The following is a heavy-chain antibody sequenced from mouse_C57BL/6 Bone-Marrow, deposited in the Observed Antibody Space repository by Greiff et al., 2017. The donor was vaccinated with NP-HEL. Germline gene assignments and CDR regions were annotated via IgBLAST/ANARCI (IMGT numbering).Heavy chain of an antibody. J-gene: IGHJ4*01. Sequence: EVQLVESGPGLVKPSQSLSLTCSVTGYSITSGYYWNWIRQFPGNKLEWMGYISYDGSNNYNPSLKNRISITRDTSKNQFFLKLNSVTTEDTATYYCARDQGPSYAMDYWGQGTSVTVSS. D-gene: IGHD3-2*02. CDR3: ARDQGPSYAMDY. CDR2: ISYDGSN. V-gene: IGHV3-6*01. CDR1: GYSITSGYY.